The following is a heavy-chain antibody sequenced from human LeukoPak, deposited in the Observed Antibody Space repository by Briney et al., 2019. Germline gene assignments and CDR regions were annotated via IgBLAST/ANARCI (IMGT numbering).Heavy chain of an antibody. D-gene: IGHD6-13*01. Sequence: PSETLSLTCAVFGGSISSSNWWSWVRQPPGKGLEWIGEIYHSGSTNYNPSLKSRVTISVDKSKNQFSLKLSSVTAADTAVYYCARVFRRYSSSWYADYWGQGTLVTVSS. CDR1: GGSISSSNW. V-gene: IGHV4-4*02. CDR2: IYHSGST. CDR3: ARVFRRYSSSWYADY. J-gene: IGHJ4*02.